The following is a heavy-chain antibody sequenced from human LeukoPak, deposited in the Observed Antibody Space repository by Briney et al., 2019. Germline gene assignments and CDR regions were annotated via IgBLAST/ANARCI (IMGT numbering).Heavy chain of an antibody. Sequence: MPSETLSLTCTVSGGSISSYYWSWIRQPPGKGLEWIGYIYYSGSTNYNPSLKSRVTISVDTSKNQFSLKLSSVTAADTAVYYCARHGGLLARGLRYFDYWGQGTLVTVSS. CDR2: IYYSGST. V-gene: IGHV4-59*01. J-gene: IGHJ4*02. CDR1: GGSISSYY. CDR3: ARHGGLLARGLRYFDY. D-gene: IGHD3-16*01.